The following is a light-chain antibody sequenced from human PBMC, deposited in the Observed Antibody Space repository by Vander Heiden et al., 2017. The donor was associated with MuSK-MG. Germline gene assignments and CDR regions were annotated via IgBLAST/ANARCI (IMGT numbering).Light chain of an antibody. V-gene: IGKV1-39*01. CDR2: TAS. Sequence: DIQMTQSPSSLSASVGDRVTITCRASHSINNYLNWFQQKSGKAPELLIYTASNLQSGVPSRFSGSGSGTEFTLTINSLQSEDSASYFCQQSDSAPYTFGQGTKLQIK. CDR1: HSINNY. CDR3: QQSDSAPYT. J-gene: IGKJ2*01.